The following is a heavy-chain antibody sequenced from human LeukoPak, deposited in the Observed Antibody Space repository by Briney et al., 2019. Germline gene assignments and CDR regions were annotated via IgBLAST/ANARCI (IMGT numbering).Heavy chain of an antibody. D-gene: IGHD5-12*01. CDR3: ARRATIRVNNEFDF. V-gene: IGHV1-2*02. CDR2: INPKSGGT. CDR1: GYTFTDHY. Sequence: ASVKVSCKTSGYTFTDHYMHWVRQAPGQGLEWLGWINPKSGGTKYAQKFQGRVSLTGDTSISTAHMELSRLTSDDTAVYYCARRATIRVNNEFDFWGQGTLVTVSS. J-gene: IGHJ4*02.